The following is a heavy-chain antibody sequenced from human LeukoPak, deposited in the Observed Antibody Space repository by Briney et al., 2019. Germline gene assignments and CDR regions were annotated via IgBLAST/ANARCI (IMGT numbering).Heavy chain of an antibody. CDR3: YCSLGY. D-gene: IGHD2-15*01. J-gene: IGHJ4*02. Sequence: ASVKVSCKASGCTFTTHYMHWVRQAPGQGLEWMGIIDPSGDSTTDAQKFQGRVTVTRDTSTSTAYMELSSLRFEDTAVYYCYCSLGYWGQGTLVTVSS. CDR2: IDPSGDST. CDR1: GCTFTTHY. V-gene: IGHV1-46*01.